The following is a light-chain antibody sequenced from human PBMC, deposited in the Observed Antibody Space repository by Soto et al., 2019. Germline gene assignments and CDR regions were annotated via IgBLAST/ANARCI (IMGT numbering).Light chain of an antibody. CDR1: SSDVGGYNY. Sequence: QSVLTQPPSASGSPGQSATISCTGTSSDVGGYNYVSWYQQHPGKAPKLMIYEVSKRPSGVPDRFSGSKSGNTASLTVSGLQAEDEADYYCSSYAGSNNLYVFGTGTKVPGL. CDR3: SSYAGSNNLYV. CDR2: EVS. V-gene: IGLV2-8*01. J-gene: IGLJ1*01.